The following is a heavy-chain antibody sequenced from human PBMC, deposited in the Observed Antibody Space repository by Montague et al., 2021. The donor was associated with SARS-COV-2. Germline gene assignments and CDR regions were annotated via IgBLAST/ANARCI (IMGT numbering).Heavy chain of an antibody. CDR3: AREEDWGSDWYFDL. CDR2: MYFRGSX. CDR1: GGSIISSTYY. Sequence: SETLSLTRTVSGGSIISSTYYWGWLRQPPGMGLEWIGNMYFRGSXYYNSSLKGRVTISVDTSKNHLSLKVRSVTAADTAVYYCAREEDWGSDWYFDLWGRGSPVTVSS. V-gene: IGHV4-39*02. D-gene: IGHD7-27*01. J-gene: IGHJ2*01.